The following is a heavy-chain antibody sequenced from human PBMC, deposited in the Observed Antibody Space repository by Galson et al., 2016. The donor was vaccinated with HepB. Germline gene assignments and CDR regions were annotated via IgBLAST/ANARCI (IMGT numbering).Heavy chain of an antibody. CDR3: ARGCRQTATSCYLRGVDY. CDR2: ISGDGSST. J-gene: IGHJ4*02. V-gene: IGHV1-18*01. CDR1: GYTFTSYA. D-gene: IGHD2-15*01. Sequence: SVKVSCKASGYTFTSYAINWVRQAPGQGLEWMGWISGDGSSTKIAQKFQDRVTLTTETSTGTAYMELKNLTSDDTAVYFCARGCRQTATSCYLRGVDYWGQGSPVTVSS.